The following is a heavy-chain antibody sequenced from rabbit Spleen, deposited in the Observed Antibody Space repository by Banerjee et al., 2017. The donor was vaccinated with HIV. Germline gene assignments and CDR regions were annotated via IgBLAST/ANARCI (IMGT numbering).Heavy chain of an antibody. Sequence: QSLQESGGGLVQPGGSLALTCTASGFSLSNVDVMCWVRQAPGKGLEWIACIYTGDGDTYYASWAKGRFTISKTSSTTVTLQMTSLTAADTATYFCVRKYGGAWGDLWGPGTLVTVS. D-gene: IGHD4-1*01. CDR2: IYTGDGDT. CDR3: VRKYGGAWGDL. V-gene: IGHV1S40*01. J-gene: IGHJ6*01. CDR1: GFSLSNVDV.